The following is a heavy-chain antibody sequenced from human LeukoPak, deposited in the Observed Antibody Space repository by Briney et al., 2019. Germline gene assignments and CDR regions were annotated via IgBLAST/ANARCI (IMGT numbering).Heavy chain of an antibody. Sequence: GGSLRLSCVASGFTFSSYWMHWFRQAPGKGLVWVSRINSDGSTTSYADSVKGRFTISRDNAKNTLYLQMNSLRAEDTAVYYCARDRPVVCSSTCCYPRFDYWGQGTLVTVSS. CDR2: INSDGSTT. CDR3: ARDRPVVCSSTCCYPRFDY. D-gene: IGHD2-2*01. CDR1: GFTFSSYW. J-gene: IGHJ4*02. V-gene: IGHV3-74*01.